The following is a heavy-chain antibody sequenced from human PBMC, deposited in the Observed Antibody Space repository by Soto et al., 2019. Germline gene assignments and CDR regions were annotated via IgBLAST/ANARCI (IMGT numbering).Heavy chain of an antibody. CDR2: IYYSGST. Sequence: SETLSLTCTVSGGSISSSSYYWGWFRQPPGKGLEWIGSIYYSGSTYYNPSLKSRVTISVDTSKNQFSLKLSSVTAADTAVYYCASCSSSYYYYGMDVWGQGTTVT. V-gene: IGHV4-39*01. CDR1: GGSISSSSYY. D-gene: IGHD6-6*01. J-gene: IGHJ6*02. CDR3: ASCSSSYYYYGMDV.